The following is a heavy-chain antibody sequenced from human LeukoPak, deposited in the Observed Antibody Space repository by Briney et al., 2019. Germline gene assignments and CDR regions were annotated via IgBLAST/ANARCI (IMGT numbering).Heavy chain of an antibody. CDR3: ARGDTYYYGSGSYYIYDY. J-gene: IGHJ4*02. V-gene: IGHV4-34*01. CDR1: GGSFSGYY. Sequence: PSETLSLTCAVYGGSFSGYYWSWIRQPPGKGLEWIGEINHSGSTNYNPSLKSRVTISVDTSKNQFSLKLSSVTAAGTAVYYCARGDTYYYGSGSYYIYDYWGQGTLVTVSS. D-gene: IGHD3-10*01. CDR2: INHSGST.